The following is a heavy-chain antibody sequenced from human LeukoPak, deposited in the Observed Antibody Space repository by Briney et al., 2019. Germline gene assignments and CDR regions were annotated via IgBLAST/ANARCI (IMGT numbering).Heavy chain of an antibody. V-gene: IGHV3-53*01. CDR2: LYSAGST. Sequence: PGGSLRRSCAASEFSVKYNYMTWVRQAPGKGLEWVSLLYSAGSTNYADSVKGRFTVSRDDSKNTVYLQMNSLRAEDTAVYYCARWTNFHAFDIWGQGTLVTVSS. J-gene: IGHJ3*02. CDR1: EFSVKYNY. D-gene: IGHD1-1*01. CDR3: ARWTNFHAFDI.